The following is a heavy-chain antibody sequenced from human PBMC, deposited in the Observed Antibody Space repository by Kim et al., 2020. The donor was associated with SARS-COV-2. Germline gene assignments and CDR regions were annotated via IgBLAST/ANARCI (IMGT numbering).Heavy chain of an antibody. CDR3: SRDRRFGGYVLDV. CDR2: ICSGGST. J-gene: IGHJ6*02. Sequence: GGSLRLSCAASGFTVSSYYMNWVRQAPGKGLEWVSAICSGGSTYYAASVKGGRTISTDNTKNTLYLQMISLRAEETAVSYWSRDRRFGGYVLDVWG. V-gene: IGHV3-53*01. D-gene: IGHD3-10*01. CDR1: GFTVSSYY.